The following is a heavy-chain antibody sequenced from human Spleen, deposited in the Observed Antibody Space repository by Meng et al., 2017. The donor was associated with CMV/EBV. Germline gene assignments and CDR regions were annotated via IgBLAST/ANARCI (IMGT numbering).Heavy chain of an antibody. D-gene: IGHD3-10*01. Sequence: SVKVSCKASGGTLSSYTITWVRHAPGQGLEWMGRIIPIVGRVDYAQKFQGRVTITADKSTSTVYVEVSGLRSEDTAVYYCATQSYYGYGMDVWGQGTTVTVSS. CDR3: ATQSYYGYGMDV. CDR1: GGTLSSYT. J-gene: IGHJ6*02. V-gene: IGHV1-69*02. CDR2: IIPIVGRV.